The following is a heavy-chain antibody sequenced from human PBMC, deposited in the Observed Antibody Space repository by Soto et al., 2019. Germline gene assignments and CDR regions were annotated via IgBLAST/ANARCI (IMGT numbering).Heavy chain of an antibody. J-gene: IGHJ6*02. Sequence: QVQLVESGGGVVQPGRSLRLSCAASGFTFSSYAMHWVRQAPGKGLEWVAVISYDGSNKYYADSVKGRFTISRDNSKNTLYLQMNSLRAEDTAVYYCARDRGNSYYDSSGYYRLYYYGMDVWGQGTTVTVSS. CDR2: ISYDGSNK. V-gene: IGHV3-30-3*01. CDR3: ARDRGNSYYDSSGYYRLYYYGMDV. CDR1: GFTFSSYA. D-gene: IGHD3-22*01.